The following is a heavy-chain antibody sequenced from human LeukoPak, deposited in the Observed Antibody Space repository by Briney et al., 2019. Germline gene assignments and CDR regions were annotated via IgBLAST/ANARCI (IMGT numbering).Heavy chain of an antibody. Sequence: GASVKVSCKASGYTFTSYGISWVRQAPGQGLEWMGGIIPIFGTANYAQKFQGRVTITADESTSTAYMELSSLRSEDTAVYYCARDWDYDSRRYAFDIWGQGTMVTVSS. J-gene: IGHJ3*02. V-gene: IGHV1-69*13. CDR1: GYTFTSYG. D-gene: IGHD3-22*01. CDR3: ARDWDYDSRRYAFDI. CDR2: IIPIFGTA.